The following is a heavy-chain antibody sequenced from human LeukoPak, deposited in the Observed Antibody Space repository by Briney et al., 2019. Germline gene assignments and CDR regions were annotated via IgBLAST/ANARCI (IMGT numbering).Heavy chain of an antibody. V-gene: IGHV3-53*01. CDR3: ARALGGYYGMDV. Sequence: GGSLRLSCAASGFTVSSNYMSWVRQAPGKGLAWVSVIYSGGSTYYADSVKGRFTISRDNSKNTLYLRMNSLRAEDTAVYYCARALGGYYGMDVWGQGTTVTVPS. D-gene: IGHD3-16*01. J-gene: IGHJ6*02. CDR2: IYSGGST. CDR1: GFTVSSNY.